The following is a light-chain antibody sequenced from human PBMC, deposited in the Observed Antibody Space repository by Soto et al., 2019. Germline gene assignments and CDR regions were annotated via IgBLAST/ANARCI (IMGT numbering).Light chain of an antibody. CDR3: QQYGDLPRT. V-gene: IGKV3-20*01. CDR1: QSVSSSY. Sequence: EIVLTQSPGTLSLSPGERATLSCRASQSVSSSYLAWYQQKPGQAPSLLMYGASSRATGISDRFSGSGSGTDFTLTISRLEPEDFAMYYCQQYGDLPRTFGEGTKVEIK. J-gene: IGKJ1*01. CDR2: GAS.